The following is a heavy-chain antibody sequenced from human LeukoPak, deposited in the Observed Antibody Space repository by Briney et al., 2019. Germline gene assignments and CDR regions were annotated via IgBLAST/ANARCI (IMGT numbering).Heavy chain of an antibody. CDR2: ISAYNGNT. CDR3: AREAQQLVPFCDY. Sequence: ISAYNGNTNYAQKLQGRGTITTDTSTSTAYMELRSLRSDDTAVYYCAREAQQLVPFCDYWGQGTLVTVSS. J-gene: IGHJ4*02. D-gene: IGHD6-13*01. V-gene: IGHV1-18*01.